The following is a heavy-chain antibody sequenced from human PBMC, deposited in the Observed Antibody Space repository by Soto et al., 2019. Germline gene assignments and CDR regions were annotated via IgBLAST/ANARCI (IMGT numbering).Heavy chain of an antibody. Sequence: PSETLSLTCAVYGGSFSGYYWTWIRQPPGTGLEWIGEINHSGSTNYNPSLKSRVTISVDTSKNQFSLKLSSVTAADTAVYYCAGGYGNNFDCWSQGTLVTGSA. J-gene: IGHJ4*02. CDR3: AGGYGNNFDC. CDR2: INHSGST. D-gene: IGHD3-10*01. CDR1: GGSFSGYY. V-gene: IGHV4-34*01.